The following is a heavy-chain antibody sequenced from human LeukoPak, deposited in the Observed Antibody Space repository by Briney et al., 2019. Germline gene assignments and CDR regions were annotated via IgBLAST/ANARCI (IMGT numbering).Heavy chain of an antibody. CDR1: GYTFTSYG. Sequence: GASVKVSCKASGYTFTSYGISWVRQAPGQGLEWMGWISAYNGNTNYAQKLQGRVTMTTDTSTSTAYMELRSLRSDDTAVYYCARVTSHCTPIPCGGGWFDPWGQGTLVTVSS. J-gene: IGHJ5*02. CDR2: ISAYNGNT. D-gene: IGHD2-2*01. CDR3: ARVTSHCTPIPCGGGWFDP. V-gene: IGHV1-18*01.